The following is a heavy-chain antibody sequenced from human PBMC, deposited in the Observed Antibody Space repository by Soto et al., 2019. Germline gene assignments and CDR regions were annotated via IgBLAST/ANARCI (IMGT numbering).Heavy chain of an antibody. CDR2: IIPIFDIT. D-gene: IGHD3-22*01. V-gene: IGHV1-69*13. CDR3: ARPDEGGYSSNHHYYYALDV. Sequence: SVKVSCKASGGTFRSYSISRVRQAPGQGLEWMGGIIPIFDITNYAQKFQGRVTITADESTSTAYMELSSLGSDDTAVYYCARPDEGGYSSNHHYYYALDVWGQGTTVTVSS. J-gene: IGHJ6*02. CDR1: GGTFRSYS.